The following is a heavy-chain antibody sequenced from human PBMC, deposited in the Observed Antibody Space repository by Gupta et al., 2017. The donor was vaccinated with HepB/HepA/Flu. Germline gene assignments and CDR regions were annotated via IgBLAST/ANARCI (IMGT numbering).Heavy chain of an antibody. Sequence: VQLVQSGAEVKKPGASLKVSCKASGYRLHSHGIYWVRQAPGQRLEWMGWINADNGNTKYSQKFQATVTITRDTSASTAYMELSSLTPEDTAVYYCARDDYGALSYWGQGTLVTVSS. J-gene: IGHJ4*02. CDR2: INADNGNT. V-gene: IGHV1-3*01. CDR3: ARDDYGALSY. CDR1: GYRLHSHG. D-gene: IGHD4-17*01.